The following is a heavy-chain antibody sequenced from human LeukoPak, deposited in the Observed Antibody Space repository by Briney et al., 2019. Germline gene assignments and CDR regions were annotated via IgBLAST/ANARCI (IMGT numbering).Heavy chain of an antibody. Sequence: GGSLRLSCAASGFTFSSYGMSWVRQAPGKGLEWVSAISGSGGSTYYADSVKGRFTISRDNSKNTLYLQMNSLRAEDTAVYYCARQRRDGYKANDYWGQGTLVTVSS. D-gene: IGHD5-24*01. CDR3: ARQRRDGYKANDY. V-gene: IGHV3-23*01. J-gene: IGHJ4*02. CDR1: GFTFSSYG. CDR2: ISGSGGST.